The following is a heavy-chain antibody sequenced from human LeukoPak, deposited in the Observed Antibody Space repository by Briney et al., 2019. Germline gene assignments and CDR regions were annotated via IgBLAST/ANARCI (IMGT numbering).Heavy chain of an antibody. Sequence: SETLSLTCTVSGGSISSGDYYWSWIRQPPGKGLEWIGYIYYSGSTYYNPSLKSRVTISVDTSKNQFSPKLSSVTAADTAVYYCARVIGEENWFDPWGQGTLVTVSS. J-gene: IGHJ5*02. CDR2: IYYSGST. V-gene: IGHV4-30-4*08. CDR3: ARVIGEENWFDP. D-gene: IGHD3-10*01. CDR1: GGSISSGDYY.